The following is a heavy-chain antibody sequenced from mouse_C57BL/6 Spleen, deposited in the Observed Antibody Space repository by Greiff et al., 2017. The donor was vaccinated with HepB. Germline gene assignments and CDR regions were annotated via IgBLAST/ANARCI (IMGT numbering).Heavy chain of an antibody. Sequence: QVQLQQPGTELVKPGASVKLSCKASGYTFTSYWMHWVKQRPGQGLEWIGNINPSNGGTNYNEKFKSKATLTVDKSSSTAYMQLSSLTSEDSAVYYCARLIYYYGSSYGGGFFDYWGQGTTLTVSS. V-gene: IGHV1-53*01. CDR2: INPSNGGT. J-gene: IGHJ2*01. CDR3: ARLIYYYGSSYGGGFFDY. CDR1: GYTFTSYW. D-gene: IGHD1-1*01.